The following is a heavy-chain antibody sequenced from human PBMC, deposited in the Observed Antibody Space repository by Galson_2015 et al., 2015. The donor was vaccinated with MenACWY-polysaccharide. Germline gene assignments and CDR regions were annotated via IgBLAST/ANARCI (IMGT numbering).Heavy chain of an antibody. J-gene: IGHJ4*02. CDR1: QFTFNNYA. V-gene: IGHV3-23*01. Sequence: SLRLSCAASQFTFNNYAMIWVRQAPGKGLEWVSTINPSGGSTWYADSVKGRFSISGDNSNNMLYLQMNSLRADDTAVYYCANGCSISSCSPLDYWGQGTLVSVSS. CDR2: INPSGGST. CDR3: ANGCSISSCSPLDY. D-gene: IGHD2-2*01.